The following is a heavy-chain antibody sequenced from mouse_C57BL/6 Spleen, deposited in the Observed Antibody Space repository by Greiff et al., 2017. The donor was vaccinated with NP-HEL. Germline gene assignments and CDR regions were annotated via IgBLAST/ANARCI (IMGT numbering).Heavy chain of an antibody. CDR1: GYAFSSSW. CDR2: IYPGDGDT. V-gene: IGHV1-82*01. Sequence: QVQLKESGPELVKPGASVKISCKASGYAFSSSWMNWVKQRPGKGLEWIGRIYPGDGDTNYNGKFKGKATLTADKSSSTAYMQLSSLTSEDSAVYFCARKAGTGTFAYWGQGTLVTVSA. D-gene: IGHD4-1*01. J-gene: IGHJ3*01. CDR3: ARKAGTGTFAY.